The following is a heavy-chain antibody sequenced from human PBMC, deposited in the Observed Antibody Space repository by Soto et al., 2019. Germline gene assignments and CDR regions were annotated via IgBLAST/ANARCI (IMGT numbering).Heavy chain of an antibody. CDR3: ARDCSGGSCPILGY. CDR2: IIPIFGTA. J-gene: IGHJ4*02. D-gene: IGHD2-15*01. V-gene: IGHV1-69*13. Sequence: SVKVSCKASGGTFSSYAISWVRQAPGQGLEWMGGIIPIFGTANYAQKFQGRVTITADESTSTAYMELSSLRSEDTAVYYCARDCSGGSCPILGYWGQGTLVTVSS. CDR1: GGTFSSYA.